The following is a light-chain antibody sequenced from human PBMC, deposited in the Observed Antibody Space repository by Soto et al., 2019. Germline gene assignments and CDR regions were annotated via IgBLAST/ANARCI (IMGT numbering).Light chain of an antibody. CDR2: AAS. J-gene: IGKJ4*02. CDR3: QQSYRTPLT. V-gene: IGKV1-39*01. Sequence: DIQMTQSPSSLSASVGDRVTITCRASQSISSYLNWYQQKPGKAPTLLIYAASSLQTGVPSMFSVSGSGTDFTHTLSSMQPEDFATYYCQQSYRTPLTFSGGTKVKSK. CDR1: QSISSY.